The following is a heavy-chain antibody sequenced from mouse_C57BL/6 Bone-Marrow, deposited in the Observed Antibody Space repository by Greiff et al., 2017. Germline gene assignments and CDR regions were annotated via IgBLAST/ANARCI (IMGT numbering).Heavy chain of an antibody. D-gene: IGHD1-1*01. Sequence: EVKVVESGPELVKPGASVKIPCKASGYTFTDYNMDWVKQSHGKSLEWIGDINPNNGGTIYNQKFKGKATLTVDKSSSTAYMELRSLTSEDTAVYYCARWYYYGTPSYWYFDVWGTGTTVTVSS. CDR3: ARWYYYGTPSYWYFDV. V-gene: IGHV1-18*01. J-gene: IGHJ1*03. CDR1: GYTFTDYN. CDR2: INPNNGGT.